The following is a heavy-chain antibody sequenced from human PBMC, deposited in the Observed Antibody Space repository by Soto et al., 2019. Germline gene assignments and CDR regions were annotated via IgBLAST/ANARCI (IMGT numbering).Heavy chain of an antibody. CDR1: GFTFSSYG. V-gene: IGHV3-30*18. J-gene: IGHJ6*02. D-gene: IGHD2-21*01. Sequence: QVQLVESGGGVVQPGRSLRLSCAASGFTFSSYGMHWVRQAPGKGLEWVAVISYDGSNKYYADSVKGRFTISRDNSKNTLYLQMNCLRAEDTAVYYCAKVAIVLVLYYYGMDVWGQGTTVTVSS. CDR2: ISYDGSNK. CDR3: AKVAIVLVLYYYGMDV.